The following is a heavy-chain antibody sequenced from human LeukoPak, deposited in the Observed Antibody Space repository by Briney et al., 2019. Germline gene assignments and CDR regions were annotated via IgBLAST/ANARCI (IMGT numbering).Heavy chain of an antibody. Sequence: PGGSLRLSCVASGFTFSTYAMSWVRQAPGKGLEWVSVISGGGYTTYYADSTKGRFSISRDISKSTLNLRMDSLRAEDTAVYYCAIHYDYWGQGTLVTVSS. CDR3: AIHYDY. CDR2: ISGGGYTT. CDR1: GFTFSTYA. J-gene: IGHJ4*02. V-gene: IGHV3-23*01.